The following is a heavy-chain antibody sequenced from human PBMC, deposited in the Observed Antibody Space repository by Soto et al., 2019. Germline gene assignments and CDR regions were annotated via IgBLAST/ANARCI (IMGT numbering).Heavy chain of an antibody. J-gene: IGHJ3*02. CDR3: AREDAFDNENGFDM. V-gene: IGHV3-33*01. Sequence: GGSLRLSCAVSGFPFSFYGFHWVRQSPGKGLEWLGVIVSDGSAIYHADSLEGRFFISRDNSKDILYLQMNSLRVEDTAVYFCAREDAFDNENGFDMWVQGTMVTVSS. CDR2: IVSDGSAI. CDR1: GFPFSFYG. D-gene: IGHD3-3*02.